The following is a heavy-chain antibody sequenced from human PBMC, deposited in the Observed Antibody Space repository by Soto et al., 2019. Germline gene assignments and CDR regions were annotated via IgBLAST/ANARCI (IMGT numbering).Heavy chain of an antibody. J-gene: IGHJ6*03. D-gene: IGHD1-1*01. Sequence: SETLSLTCAVYGGSFSGYYWSWIRQPPGKGLEWIGEINHSGSTNYNPSLKSRVTISVDTSKNQFSLNLSSVPAADTAVYDCARAYRVLERYDYYYYMDVWGKGTTVTVSS. CDR1: GGSFSGYY. CDR3: ARAYRVLERYDYYYYMDV. CDR2: INHSGST. V-gene: IGHV4-34*01.